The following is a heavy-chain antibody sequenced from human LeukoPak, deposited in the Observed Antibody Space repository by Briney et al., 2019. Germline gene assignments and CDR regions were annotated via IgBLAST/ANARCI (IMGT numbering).Heavy chain of an antibody. CDR1: GITFSNFG. V-gene: IGHV3-30*18. CDR2: ISYDGKNE. D-gene: IGHD5-24*01. CDR3: AKQMAVDYFDY. J-gene: IGHJ4*02. Sequence: GGSLRLSCAASGITFSNFGMHWVRQAPGKGLEWVAVISYDGKNEYYTDSVKGRFTISRDNAKNTLYLQMNSLRAEDTAVYYCAKQMAVDYFDYWGQGTLVTVSS.